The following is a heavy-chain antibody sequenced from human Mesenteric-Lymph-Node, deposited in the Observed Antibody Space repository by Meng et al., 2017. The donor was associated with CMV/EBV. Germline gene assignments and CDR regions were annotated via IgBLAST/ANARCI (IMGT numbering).Heavy chain of an antibody. Sequence: GESLKISCAASGFTFSSYAMHWVRQAPGKGLEWVAVISYDGSNKYYADSVKGRFTISRDNSKNTLYLQMNSLRAEDTAVYYCARDQGYCSSTSCYVVVGDLDYWGQGTLVTVSS. D-gene: IGHD2-2*01. J-gene: IGHJ4*02. V-gene: IGHV3-30*04. CDR2: ISYDGSNK. CDR3: ARDQGYCSSTSCYVVVGDLDY. CDR1: GFTFSSYA.